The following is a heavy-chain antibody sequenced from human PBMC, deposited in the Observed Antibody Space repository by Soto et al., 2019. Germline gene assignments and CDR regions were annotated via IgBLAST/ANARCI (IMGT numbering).Heavy chain of an antibody. D-gene: IGHD3-10*01. CDR1: GDTFNFYS. J-gene: IGHJ4*02. V-gene: IGHV1-69*02. CDR3: ASSYGSGYRAFDY. CDR2: VNPIVSMS. Sequence: QVQLVQSGAEVKRPGSSVKVSCKASGDTFNFYSINWVRQAPGLGLEWMGRVNPIVSMSNYAQKFQGRVTRTADRSTGTAYMDLSSLGSEDTASYYCASSYGSGYRAFDYWGQGALVTVSS.